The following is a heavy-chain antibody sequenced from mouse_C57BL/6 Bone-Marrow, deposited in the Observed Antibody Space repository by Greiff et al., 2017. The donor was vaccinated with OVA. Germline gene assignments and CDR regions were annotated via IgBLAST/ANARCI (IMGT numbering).Heavy chain of an antibody. V-gene: IGHV1-63*01. Sequence: VQLQQSGAELVRPGTSVKMSCKASGYTFTNYWIGWAKQRPGHGLEWIGDIYPGGGYTNYNEKFKGQATLTADKSSSTVYMQFSSLTSEDSAIYYCARRGQLRPYYAMDYWGQGTSVTVSS. D-gene: IGHD3-2*02. CDR3: ARRGQLRPYYAMDY. J-gene: IGHJ4*01. CDR2: IYPGGGYT. CDR1: GYTFTNYW.